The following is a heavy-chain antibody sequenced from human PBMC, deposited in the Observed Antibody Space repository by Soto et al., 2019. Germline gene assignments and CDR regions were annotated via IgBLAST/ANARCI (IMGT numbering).Heavy chain of an antibody. CDR3: ARDYSGKSGSYYDDYYYYGMDV. CDR1: GFTVSSNY. Sequence: PGGSLRLSCAASGFTVSSNYMSWVRQAPGKGLEWVSVIYSGGSTYYADSVKGRFTISRHNSKNTLYLQMNSLRAEDTAVYYCARDYSGKSGSYYDDYYYYGMDVWGQGTTVTVSS. CDR2: IYSGGST. D-gene: IGHD1-26*01. V-gene: IGHV3-53*04. J-gene: IGHJ6*02.